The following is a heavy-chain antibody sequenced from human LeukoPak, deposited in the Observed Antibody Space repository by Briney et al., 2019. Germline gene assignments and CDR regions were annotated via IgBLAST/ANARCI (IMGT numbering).Heavy chain of an antibody. Sequence: ASVEVSCKASGYTFTGYYIHWVRQAPGQGLERMGWINPNSGGTNYAQNFQGRVTMTRDTSTSTAYMELSRLRSDDTAVYYCARRLGAGTTLGYWGQGTLVTVSS. CDR2: INPNSGGT. D-gene: IGHD1-1*01. J-gene: IGHJ4*02. V-gene: IGHV1-2*02. CDR1: GYTFTGYY. CDR3: ARRLGAGTTLGY.